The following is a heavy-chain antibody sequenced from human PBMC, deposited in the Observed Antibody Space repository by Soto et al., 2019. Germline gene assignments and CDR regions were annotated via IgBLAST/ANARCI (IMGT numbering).Heavy chain of an antibody. CDR1: GYSFTSYW. CDR2: IDPSDSYT. V-gene: IGHV5-10-1*01. CDR3: ARLGVPAATLYYGMDV. Sequence: LGESLKISCKGSGYSFTSYWISWVRQMPGKGLEWMGRIDPSDSYTNYSPSFQGHVTISADKSISTAYLQWSSLKASDTAMYYCARLGVPAATLYYGMDVWGQGTTVTVSS. D-gene: IGHD2-2*01. J-gene: IGHJ6*02.